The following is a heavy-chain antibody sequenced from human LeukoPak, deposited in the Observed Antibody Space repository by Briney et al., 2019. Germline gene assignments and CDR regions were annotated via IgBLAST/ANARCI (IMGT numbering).Heavy chain of an antibody. D-gene: IGHD6-13*01. CDR2: ISTYSEKP. V-gene: IGHV1-18*04. CDR1: GYTFTGYY. J-gene: IGHJ4*02. Sequence: ASVKVSCKASGYTFTGYYMHWVRQAPGRGLEWMGWISTYSEKPNSALKFQGRVTMTTDTSTSTVYMELRSLIADDTALYYCARTSVAAADRVGFVDYWGQGTLVTVPS. CDR3: ARTSVAAADRVGFVDY.